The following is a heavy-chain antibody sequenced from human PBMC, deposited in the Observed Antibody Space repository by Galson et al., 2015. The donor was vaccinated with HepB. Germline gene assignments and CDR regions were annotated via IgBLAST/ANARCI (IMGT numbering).Heavy chain of an antibody. Sequence: SLRLSCAASAFTFSSYAIHWVRQAPGKGLDWVAAISFDGVNKYYADSVKGRFTISRDNSKNTLYLQMSSLGPEDTAVYFCARGRKVRFSDWFLQDDWYFDLWGRGTLVTVSS. D-gene: IGHD3-9*01. CDR3: ARGRKVRFSDWFLQDDWYFDL. J-gene: IGHJ2*01. CDR2: ISFDGVNK. CDR1: AFTFSSYA. V-gene: IGHV3-30*04.